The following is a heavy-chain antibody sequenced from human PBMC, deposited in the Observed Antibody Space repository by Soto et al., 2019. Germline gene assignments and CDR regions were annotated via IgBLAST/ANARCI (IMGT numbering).Heavy chain of an antibody. CDR1: GFIFSSYA. V-gene: IGHV3-30-3*01. Sequence: QVQLVESGGGVVQPGRSLRLYYAASGFIFSSYAMHWVRQAPGKGLEWVAFISDDGSSKYYADSVKGRFTISRDNSKNTLYLQMNSLSAEDTAVYYCTRADLTVSLSVFDPWGQGTLVTVSS. D-gene: IGHD4-17*01. J-gene: IGHJ5*02. CDR3: TRADLTVSLSVFDP. CDR2: ISDDGSSK.